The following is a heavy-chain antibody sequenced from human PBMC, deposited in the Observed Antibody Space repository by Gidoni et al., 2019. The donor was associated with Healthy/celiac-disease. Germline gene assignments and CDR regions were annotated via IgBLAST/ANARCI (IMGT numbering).Heavy chain of an antibody. CDR3: ATTLGEYCSSTSCSDY. CDR1: GFTFSSYS. CDR2: ISSSSSYI. J-gene: IGHJ4*02. V-gene: IGHV3-21*01. D-gene: IGHD2-2*01. Sequence: EVQLVESGGGLVKPGGSLRLSCAASGFTFSSYSMNWVRQAPGKGLEWVSSISSSSSYIYYADSVKGRFTISRDNAKNSLYLQMNSLRAEDTAVYYCATTLGEYCSSTSCSDYWGQGTLVTVSS.